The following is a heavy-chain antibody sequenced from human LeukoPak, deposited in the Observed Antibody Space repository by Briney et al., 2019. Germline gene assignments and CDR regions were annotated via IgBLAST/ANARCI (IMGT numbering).Heavy chain of an antibody. CDR2: IRSKAYGGTT. V-gene: IGHV3-49*04. CDR3: TRDIVATMGFDY. J-gene: IGHJ4*02. Sequence: PGGSLRLSCTASGFTFGDYAMSWVRQAPGKGLEWVGFIRSKAYGGTTEYAASVNGRFTISRDDSKSIAYLQMNSLKTEDTAVYYCTRDIVATMGFDYWGQGTLVTVSS. D-gene: IGHD5-12*01. CDR1: GFTFGDYA.